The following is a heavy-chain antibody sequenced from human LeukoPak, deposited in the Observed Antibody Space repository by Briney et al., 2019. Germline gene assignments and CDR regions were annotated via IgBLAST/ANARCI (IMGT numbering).Heavy chain of an antibody. J-gene: IGHJ4*02. Sequence: ASVKVSCKASGYTFTSYAMHWVRQAPGQRLEWMGWINAGNGHTKYSQKFQGRVTITRDTSASTAYMELSSLRSEDTAVYYCAGPDAVARSWGQGTLVTVSS. CDR3: AGPDAVARS. CDR2: INAGNGHT. CDR1: GYTFTSYA. D-gene: IGHD6-19*01. V-gene: IGHV1-3*01.